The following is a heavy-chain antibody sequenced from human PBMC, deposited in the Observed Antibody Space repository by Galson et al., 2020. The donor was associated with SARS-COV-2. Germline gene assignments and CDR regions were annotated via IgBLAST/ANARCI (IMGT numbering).Heavy chain of an antibody. J-gene: IGHJ6*02. V-gene: IGHV3-30*18. CDR3: AKCVRVGTACYYGMDV. D-gene: IGHD1-1*01. Sequence: GGSLRLSCAASGFTFSSSGMHWVSQTPGKGLEWVAVISSDGSSRRYADSVKGRFTITRDNYKNRPDLQMNSLRADDTAVYYCAKCVRVGTACYYGMDVWGQGTTVTVSS. CDR1: GFTFSSSG. CDR2: ISSDGSSR.